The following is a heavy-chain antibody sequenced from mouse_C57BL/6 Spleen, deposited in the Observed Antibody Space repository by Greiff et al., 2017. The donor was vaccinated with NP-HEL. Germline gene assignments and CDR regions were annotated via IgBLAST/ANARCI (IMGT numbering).Heavy chain of an antibody. V-gene: IGHV14-4*01. CDR3: TTPIYYDYDGAMDY. CDR2: IDPENGDT. Sequence: VQLQQSGAELVRPGASVKLSCTASGFNIKDDYMHWVKQRPEQGLEWIGWIDPENGDTEYASKFQGKATITADTSSNTAYLQLSSLTSEDTAVYYCTTPIYYDYDGAMDYWGQRTSVTVSS. CDR1: GFNIKDDY. D-gene: IGHD2-4*01. J-gene: IGHJ4*01.